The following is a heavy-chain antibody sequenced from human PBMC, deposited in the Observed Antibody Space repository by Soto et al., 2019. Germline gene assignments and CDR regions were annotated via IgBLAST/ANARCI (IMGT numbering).Heavy chain of an antibody. Sequence: EVQLVESGGGLVQPGGSLRLSCAASGFTVSSDYMSWVRQAPGKGLEWVSVIYSGGSTYYADSVKGRFTISRHNSKNTLYLQMNSLRAEDTAVYYCAREVGHGWFDPWGQGTLVTVSS. V-gene: IGHV3-53*04. J-gene: IGHJ5*02. CDR1: GFTVSSDY. CDR2: IYSGGST. CDR3: AREVGHGWFDP.